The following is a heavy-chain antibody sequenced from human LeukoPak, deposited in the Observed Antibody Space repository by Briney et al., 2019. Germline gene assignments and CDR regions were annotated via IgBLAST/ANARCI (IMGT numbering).Heavy chain of an antibody. V-gene: IGHV4-4*07. CDR3: AREDLWFGEFINWFDP. D-gene: IGHD3-10*01. J-gene: IGHJ5*02. CDR2: IYTSGRT. Sequence: SETLSLTCTVSGGSISSYYWSWIRQPAGKGLEWIGRIYTSGRTNYNPSLKSRVTMSVDTSKNQFSLKLSSVTAADTAVYYCAREDLWFGEFINWFDPWGQGTLVTVSS. CDR1: GGSISSYY.